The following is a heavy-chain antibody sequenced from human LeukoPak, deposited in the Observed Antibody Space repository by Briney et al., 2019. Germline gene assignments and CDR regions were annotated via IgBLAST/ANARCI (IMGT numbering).Heavy chain of an antibody. V-gene: IGHV4-31*03. D-gene: IGHD2-2*01. J-gene: IGHJ5*02. CDR3: ARGGRRRCSSTSCYGFDP. Sequence: SETLSLTCTVSGGSISSGGYYWSWIRQHPGKGLEWIGYIYYSGGTYYNPSLKSRVTISVDTSKNQFSLKLSSVTAADTAVYYCARGGRRRCSSTSCYGFDPWGQGTLVTVSS. CDR2: IYYSGGT. CDR1: GGSISSGGYY.